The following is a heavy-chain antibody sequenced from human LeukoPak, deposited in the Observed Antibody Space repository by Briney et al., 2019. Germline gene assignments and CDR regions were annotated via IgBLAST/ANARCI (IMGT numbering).Heavy chain of an antibody. CDR3: ARVSSSWYTVCDY. D-gene: IGHD6-13*01. CDR2: INHSGST. Sequence: SETLSLTCAVYGGSFSGYYWSWIRQSPGKGLEWIGEINHSGSTNDNPSLKSRVTISVDTSKNQFSLKLRSVTAADTAVYYCARVSSSWYTVCDYWGQGTLVTVSS. J-gene: IGHJ4*02. CDR1: GGSFSGYY. V-gene: IGHV4-34*01.